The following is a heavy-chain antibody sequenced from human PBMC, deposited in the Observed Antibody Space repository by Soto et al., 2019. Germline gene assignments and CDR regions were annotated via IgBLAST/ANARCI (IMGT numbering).Heavy chain of an antibody. Sequence: GGSLRLSCTAFGFTFSSFAMSWVRQAPGEGLEWVSAISGSGGSTYYADSVKGRFTISRDNSKNTLYLQMNSLRAEDTAVYYCAKDRSSSFPFDYWGQGTLVTVSS. CDR3: AKDRSSSFPFDY. V-gene: IGHV3-23*01. J-gene: IGHJ4*02. CDR1: GFTFSSFA. CDR2: ISGSGGST. D-gene: IGHD6-13*01.